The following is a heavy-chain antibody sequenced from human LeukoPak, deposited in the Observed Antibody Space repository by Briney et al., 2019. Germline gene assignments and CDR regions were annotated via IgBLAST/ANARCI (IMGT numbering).Heavy chain of an antibody. CDR1: GGSISSGSYY. J-gene: IGHJ4*02. CDR2: IYTSGST. CDR3: ARAPRVGIWFGVDY. D-gene: IGHD3-10*01. Sequence: SETLSLTCTVSGGSISSGSYYWSWIRQPAGKGLEWIGRIYTSGSTNYNPSLKSRVTISVDTSKNQFSLKLSSVTAADTAVYYCARAPRVGIWFGVDYWGQGTLVTVSS. V-gene: IGHV4-61*02.